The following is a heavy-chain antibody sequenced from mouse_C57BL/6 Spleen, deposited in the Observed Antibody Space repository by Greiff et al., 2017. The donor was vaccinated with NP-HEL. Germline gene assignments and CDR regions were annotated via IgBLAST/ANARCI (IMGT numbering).Heavy chain of an antibody. V-gene: IGHV1-82*01. J-gene: IGHJ2*01. Sequence: VKLVESGPELVKPGASVKISCKASGYAFSSSWMNWVKQRPGKGLEWIGRIYPGDGDTNYNGKFKGKATLTADKSSSTAYMQLSSLTSEDSAVYFCARSPSNWDGFDYWGQGTTLTVSS. CDR3: ARSPSNWDGFDY. D-gene: IGHD4-1*01. CDR1: GYAFSSSW. CDR2: IYPGDGDT.